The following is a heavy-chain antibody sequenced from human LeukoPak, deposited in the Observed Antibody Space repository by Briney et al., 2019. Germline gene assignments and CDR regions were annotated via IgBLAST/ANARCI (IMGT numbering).Heavy chain of an antibody. D-gene: IGHD6-13*01. CDR2: IWYDGSNK. V-gene: IGHV3-33*06. CDR3: AKDAADDAFDI. J-gene: IGHJ3*02. Sequence: PGRSLRLSCAASGFTFSSYGMHWVRQAPGKGLEWVAVIWYDGSNKYYADSVKGRFTISRDNFKNTLYLQMNSLRAEDTAVYYCAKDAADDAFDIWGQGTMVTVSS. CDR1: GFTFSSYG.